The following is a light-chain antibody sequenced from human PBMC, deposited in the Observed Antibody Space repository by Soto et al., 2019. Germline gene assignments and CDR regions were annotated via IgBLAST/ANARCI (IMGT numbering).Light chain of an antibody. CDR3: SSYTSSATLYV. Sequence: QSALTQPASVSGSPGQLITISCTGTSSDIGNYNYVSWYQQHPGKAPKLMIYDVSNRPSGVSNRFSASKSGNTASLTISGLQAEDEADYYCSSYTSSATLYVFGAGTKLTVL. J-gene: IGLJ1*01. CDR2: DVS. V-gene: IGLV2-14*01. CDR1: SSDIGNYNY.